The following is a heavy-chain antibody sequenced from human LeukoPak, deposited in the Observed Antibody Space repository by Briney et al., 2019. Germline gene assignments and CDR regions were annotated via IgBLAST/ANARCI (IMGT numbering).Heavy chain of an antibody. CDR3: ARVYCSSTSCYRRQYSSSRYRPGDYYYYYGMDV. J-gene: IGHJ6*02. Sequence: SVKVSCKASGGTFSSYAISWVRQAPGQGLEWMGGIIPIFGTANYAQKFQGRVTITADESTSTAYMELSSLRSEDTAVYYCARVYCSSTSCYRRQYSSSRYRPGDYYYYYGMDVWGQGTTVTVSS. V-gene: IGHV1-69*13. CDR1: GGTFSSYA. D-gene: IGHD2-2*01. CDR2: IIPIFGTA.